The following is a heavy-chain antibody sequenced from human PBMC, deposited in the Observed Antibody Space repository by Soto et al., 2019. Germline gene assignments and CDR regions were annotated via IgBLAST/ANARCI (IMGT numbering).Heavy chain of an antibody. V-gene: IGHV1-8*02. J-gene: IGHJ5*02. CDR2: MNPGSGDT. Sequence: GASVKVSCKASGYTFTNNDVSWVRQATGQGLEWMGWMNPGSGDTGYAQKFQGRVTMTRDTSIATAYMGLNSLTSEDTAIYYCARMESFGSLNWFDPWGQGTLVTVSS. CDR1: GYTFTNND. CDR3: ARMESFGSLNWFDP. D-gene: IGHD5-18*01.